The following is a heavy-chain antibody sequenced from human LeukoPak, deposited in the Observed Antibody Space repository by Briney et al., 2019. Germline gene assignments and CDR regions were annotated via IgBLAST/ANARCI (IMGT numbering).Heavy chain of an antibody. Sequence: SETLSLTCAVYGGSFSGYYWSWIRQPPGKGLEWIGEINHSGSTNYNPSLKSRVTISVDTSKNQFSLKLSSVTAADTAVYYCARGPGIQLWLFDYWDQGTLVTVSS. CDR1: GGSFSGYY. D-gene: IGHD5-18*01. V-gene: IGHV4-34*01. J-gene: IGHJ4*02. CDR3: ARGPGIQLWLFDY. CDR2: INHSGST.